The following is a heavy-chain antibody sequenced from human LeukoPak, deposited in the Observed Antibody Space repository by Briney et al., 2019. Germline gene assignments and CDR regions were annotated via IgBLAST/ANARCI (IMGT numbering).Heavy chain of an antibody. V-gene: IGHV3-15*01. CDR2: IKSKTDGGTT. CDR3: TTLYYGSGSYYRYYFDY. D-gene: IGHD3-10*01. CDR1: GFTFSNAW. J-gene: IGHJ4*02. Sequence: PGGSLRLSCAASGFTFSNAWMSWVRQAPGKGLEWVGRIKSKTDGGTTDYAAPVKGRFTISRDDSKNTLYPQMNSLKTEDTAVYYCTTLYYGSGSYYRYYFDYWGQGTLVTVSS.